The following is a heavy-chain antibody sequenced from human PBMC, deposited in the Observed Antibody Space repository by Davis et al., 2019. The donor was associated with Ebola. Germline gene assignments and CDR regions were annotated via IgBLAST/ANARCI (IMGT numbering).Heavy chain of an antibody. Sequence: PSETLSLTCTVSGGSISSYFWSWIRQPPGKGLEWIGYIYHSGSTYYNPSLKSRVTISVDRSKNQFSLKLSSVTAADTAVYYCARIPGDYYYYGMDVWGKGTTVTVSS. J-gene: IGHJ6*04. CDR3: ARIPGDYYYYGMDV. CDR1: GGSISSYF. CDR2: IYHSGST. V-gene: IGHV4-30-2*01. D-gene: IGHD2-21*01.